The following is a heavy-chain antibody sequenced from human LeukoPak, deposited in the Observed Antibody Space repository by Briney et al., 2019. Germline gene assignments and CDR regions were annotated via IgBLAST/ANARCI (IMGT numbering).Heavy chain of an antibody. CDR3: AKVVDIVVVREAFDI. D-gene: IGHD2-2*01. CDR2: ISGSSGST. V-gene: IGHV3-23*01. Sequence: GGSLRLSCAASGFTFSSYAMSWVRQAPGKGLEWVSVISGSSGSTYYADSVKGRFTISRDNPKNKLYLQMNSLRAEDTAVYYCAKVVDIVVVREAFDIWGQGTVVTVSS. J-gene: IGHJ3*02. CDR1: GFTFSSYA.